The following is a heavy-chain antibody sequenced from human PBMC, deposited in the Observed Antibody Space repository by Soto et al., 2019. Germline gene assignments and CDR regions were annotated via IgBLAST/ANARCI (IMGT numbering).Heavy chain of an antibody. V-gene: IGHV4-61*01. CDR3: AREREDFFDY. CDR1: GGSVSSGSYY. CDR2: IYYSGST. Sequence: QVQLQESGPGLVKPSETLSLTCTVSGGSVSSGSYYWSWIRQPPGKGLEWIGYIYYSGSTNYNPSLKSRVTISVDTSKNQVSLKLSSVTAADTAVYYCAREREDFFDYWGQGTLVTVSS. J-gene: IGHJ4*02.